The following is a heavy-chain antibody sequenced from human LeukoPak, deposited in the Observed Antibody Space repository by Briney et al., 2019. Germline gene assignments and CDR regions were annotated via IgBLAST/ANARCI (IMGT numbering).Heavy chain of an antibody. Sequence: PGGSLRLSCAASGFTFSTYAMHWVRQAPGKGLEWVAVISYDGSNKNYADSVKGRFTISRDNSKNMLYLQMNSLRAEDTAVYYCARYYYYGSGSFDYWGQGTLVTVPS. D-gene: IGHD3-10*01. CDR1: GFTFSTYA. J-gene: IGHJ4*02. V-gene: IGHV3-30-3*01. CDR3: ARYYYYGSGSFDY. CDR2: ISYDGSNK.